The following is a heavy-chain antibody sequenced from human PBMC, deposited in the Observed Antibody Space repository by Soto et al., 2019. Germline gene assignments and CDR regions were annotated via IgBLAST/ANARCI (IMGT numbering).Heavy chain of an antibody. V-gene: IGHV3-23*01. CDR1: GFTFSSYT. CDR2: ISGGGGTT. J-gene: IGHJ6*04. CDR3: AKEMTFFGGLEFHYYLGRDV. D-gene: IGHD3-16*01. Sequence: GGSLRLSCAASGFTFSSYTMIWVRQAPGRGLEWVSGISGGGGTTTYADSVKGRFTISRDNSKNTLYLQMNGLRAEDTAVYFCAKEMTFFGGLEFHYYLGRDVWGKGTGVPVPS.